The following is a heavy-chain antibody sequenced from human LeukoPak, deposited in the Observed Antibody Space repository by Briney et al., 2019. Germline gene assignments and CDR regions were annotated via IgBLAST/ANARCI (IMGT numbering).Heavy chain of an antibody. CDR3: AKEPLWFGEFSWFDP. J-gene: IGHJ5*02. CDR2: ISGSGGST. V-gene: IGHV3-23*01. CDR1: GFTFSSYA. D-gene: IGHD3-10*01. Sequence: GGSLRLSCAASGFTFSSYAMSWVRQAPGKGLDWVSAISGSGGSTYYADSVKGRFTISRDNSKNTLYLQMNSLRAEDTAVYYCAKEPLWFGEFSWFDPWGQGTLVTVSS.